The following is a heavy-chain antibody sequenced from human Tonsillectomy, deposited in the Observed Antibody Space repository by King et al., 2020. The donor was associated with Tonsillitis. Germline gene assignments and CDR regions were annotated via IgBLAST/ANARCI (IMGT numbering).Heavy chain of an antibody. J-gene: IGHJ4*02. CDR3: ANAYHSGLDY. V-gene: IGHV3-30*18. CDR2: ISYDGSIK. CDR1: GFTFSSYG. Sequence: VQLVESGGGVVQPGRSLRLSCAASGFTFSSYGMHWVRQAPGKGLEWVAIISYDGSIKYYAESVKGRFTISRDNSENTVYLQMNSLRAEDTAVYFCANAYHSGLDYWCQGPLVTVSS. D-gene: IGHD1-14*01.